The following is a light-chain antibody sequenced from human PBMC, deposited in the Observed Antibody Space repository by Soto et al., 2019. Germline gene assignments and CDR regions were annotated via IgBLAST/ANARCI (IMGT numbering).Light chain of an antibody. CDR3: LQYDDWHRT. CDR2: GAS. J-gene: IGKJ1*01. V-gene: IGKV3-15*01. Sequence: EIVMTQSPAILSVSPGDRATLSCRAGQSVSNNLAWYQQKPGQTPRLVIYGASNRATGVPARFSGSGSGTDSTLTISSLQSEDFAVYYCLQYDDWHRTFGQGTKVDIK. CDR1: QSVSNN.